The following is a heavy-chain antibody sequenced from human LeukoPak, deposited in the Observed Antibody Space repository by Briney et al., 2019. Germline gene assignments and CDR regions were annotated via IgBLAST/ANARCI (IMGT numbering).Heavy chain of an antibody. J-gene: IGHJ6*03. D-gene: IGHD6-13*01. CDR3: AREPTPAAAVGFVDCYYYMDV. CDR1: GFTFSSYA. CDR2: ISSSGSTI. Sequence: GGSLRLSCAASGFTFSSYAMNWVRQAPGKGLEWVSYISSSGSTIYYADSVKGRFTISRDNAKNSLYLQMNSLRAEDTAVYYCAREPTPAAAVGFVDCYYYMDVWGKGTTVTISS. V-gene: IGHV3-48*03.